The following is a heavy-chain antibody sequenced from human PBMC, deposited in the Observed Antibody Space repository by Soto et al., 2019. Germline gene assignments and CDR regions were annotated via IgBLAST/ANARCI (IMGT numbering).Heavy chain of an antibody. CDR3: KRRPSGYSYSDS. D-gene: IGHD5-18*01. CDR1: GFTLSNYW. Sequence: GGSLRLSCAASGFTLSNYWMHWVRQAPGKGLAWVSRINHDGTETRYADSVKGRFTISRDSAENTVYLQMSSLRAEDTAVYYCKRRPSGYSYSDSWGQGTLVTVSS. V-gene: IGHV3-74*01. J-gene: IGHJ4*02. CDR2: INHDGTET.